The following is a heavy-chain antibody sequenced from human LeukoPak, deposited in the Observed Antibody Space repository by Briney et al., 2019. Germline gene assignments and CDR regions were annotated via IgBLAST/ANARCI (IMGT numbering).Heavy chain of an antibody. V-gene: IGHV4-31*03. CDR1: GGSISSGGYY. D-gene: IGHD6-19*01. Sequence: PSETLSLTCSVSGGSISSGGYYWSWIRQHPGKGLEWIGEINHSGSTNYNPSLKSRVTISVDTSKNQFSLKLSSVTAADTAVYYCARGRVAGTKRLDYWGQGTLVTVSS. CDR3: ARGRVAGTKRLDY. CDR2: INHSGST. J-gene: IGHJ4*02.